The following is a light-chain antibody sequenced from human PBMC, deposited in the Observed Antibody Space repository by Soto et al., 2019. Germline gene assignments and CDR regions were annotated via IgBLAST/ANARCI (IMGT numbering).Light chain of an antibody. Sequence: ESVLTQSPETLSLSHGERATLSCRASQSVTNSLAWYQQKPGQAPRLLIYDTSNRATGVPARFSGSGSGTDFTLTVSSLEPEDFAVYYCQQRNSWITFGQGTRLEI. CDR2: DTS. V-gene: IGKV3-11*01. J-gene: IGKJ5*01. CDR1: QSVTNS. CDR3: QQRNSWIT.